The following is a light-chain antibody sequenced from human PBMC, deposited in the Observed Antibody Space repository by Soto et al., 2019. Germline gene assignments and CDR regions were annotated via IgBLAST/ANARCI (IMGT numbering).Light chain of an antibody. CDR2: GAS. CDR1: QSVSSNY. Sequence: EIVLTQSPGTLSLSPGERATLSCRASQSVSSNYLAWYQQKPGQAPRLLIYGASSRAAGIPDRFSGSGSGTDFTLTISRLEPEDFAVYYCQQYNNWPSWTFGQGTKVDI. V-gene: IGKV3-20*01. J-gene: IGKJ1*01. CDR3: QQYNNWPSWT.